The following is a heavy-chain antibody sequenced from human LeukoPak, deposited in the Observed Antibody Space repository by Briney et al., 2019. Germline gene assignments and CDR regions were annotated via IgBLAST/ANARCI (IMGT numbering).Heavy chain of an antibody. CDR1: GDGFTRHT. V-gene: IGHV3-21*05. CDR3: AREYDSRARFDS. Sequence: GGSLRLSCAGSGDGFTRHTMNWVRRAPGKGLEWISYIWSTGEYIYYADSVKGRFTISRDNARTSVYLQMNSLRVEDAAIYYCAREYDSRARFDSWGQGTLVTVSS. D-gene: IGHD6-13*01. J-gene: IGHJ4*02. CDR2: IWSTGEYI.